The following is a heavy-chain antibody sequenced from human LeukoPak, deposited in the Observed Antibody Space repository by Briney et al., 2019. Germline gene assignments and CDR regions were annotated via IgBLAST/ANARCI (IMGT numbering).Heavy chain of an antibody. V-gene: IGHV4-59*01. D-gene: IGHD1-26*01. CDR3: AGIGANGDY. CDR1: GGSISSYY. CDR2: IYDSGST. Sequence: SETLSLTCTVSGGSISSYYWSWIRQPPGKGLEWIGYIYDSGSTNYNPSLKSRVTIPVDTSKNQFSLKLSSVTTADTAVYYCAGIGANGDYWGQGTLVIVSS. J-gene: IGHJ4*02.